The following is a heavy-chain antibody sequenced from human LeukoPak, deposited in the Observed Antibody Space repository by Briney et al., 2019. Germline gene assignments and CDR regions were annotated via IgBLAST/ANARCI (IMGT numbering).Heavy chain of an antibody. V-gene: IGHV3-23*01. CDR3: AKDRSTLLLWFGELSD. J-gene: IGHJ4*02. CDR2: ISAGGGST. Sequence: GGSLRLSCVVSGFTFSTYAMTWVRQAPGKGLEWVSAISAGGGSTYHADSVKGRFTISRDNTQNTLYLQMNSLRPDDTAVCYCAKDRSTLLLWFGELSDWGQGTPVTVSS. D-gene: IGHD3-10*01. CDR1: GFTFSTYA.